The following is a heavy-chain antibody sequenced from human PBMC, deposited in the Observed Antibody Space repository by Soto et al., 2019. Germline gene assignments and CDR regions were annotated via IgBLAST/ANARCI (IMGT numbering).Heavy chain of an antibody. J-gene: IGHJ5*02. CDR2: IYYSGTT. Sequence: ETLSLTCAVSGDSIRSFYWSWIRQPPGKGLEWIGYIYYSGTTNYNPSLKSRVTISVGTSKKQFFLKLTSLTAADTAVYYCARGAGGGSYRHGYFDPWGQGTLVTVSS. CDR1: GDSIRSFY. D-gene: IGHD3-16*02. V-gene: IGHV4-59*01. CDR3: ARGAGGGSYRHGYFDP.